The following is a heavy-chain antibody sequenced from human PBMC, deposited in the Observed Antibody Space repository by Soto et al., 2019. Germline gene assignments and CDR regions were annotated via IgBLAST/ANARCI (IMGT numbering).Heavy chain of an antibody. CDR2: INSDGSTT. J-gene: IGHJ3*02. V-gene: IGHV3-74*01. Sequence: EVQLVESGGGLVQPGGSLRLSCAATGFTFSTYWVHWVRQAPGKGLVWVSRINSDGSTTNYADSVKGRFTISRDNAKNTLYLQMNSLRAEDTAVYYCARGGGNSDWYSAFDIWGQGTMATVSS. D-gene: IGHD6-19*01. CDR3: ARGGGNSDWYSAFDI. CDR1: GFTFSTYW.